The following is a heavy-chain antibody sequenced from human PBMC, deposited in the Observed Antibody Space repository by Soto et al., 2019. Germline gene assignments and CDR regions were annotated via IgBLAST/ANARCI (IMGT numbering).Heavy chain of an antibody. CDR1: GFRFGEHS. Sequence: WSLRLSCAASGFRFGEHSMNWVRQAPGKGLEWLSYITSSGDSIYYADSVKGRFTVSRDNAKNSLFLHMNSLRDDDTAVYYCARLPKGTMVTSWGQGTMVTVYS. D-gene: IGHD4-17*01. CDR2: ITSSGDSI. V-gene: IGHV3-48*02. CDR3: ARLPKGTMVTS. J-gene: IGHJ4*02.